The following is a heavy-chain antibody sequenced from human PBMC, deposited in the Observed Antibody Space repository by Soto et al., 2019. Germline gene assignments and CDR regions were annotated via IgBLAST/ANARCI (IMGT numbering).Heavy chain of an antibody. J-gene: IGHJ6*02. V-gene: IGHV4-61*08. CDR1: GGSISSGDYY. CDR2: IYYSGST. D-gene: IGHD3-10*01. Sequence: SEPLSLTCTVSGGSISSGDYYWSWIRQPPGKGLEWIGYIYYSGSTNYNPSLKSRVTISVDTSKNQFSLKLSSVTAADTAVYYCARVPGFGTGYYYGMDVWGQGTTVTVSS. CDR3: ARVPGFGTGYYYGMDV.